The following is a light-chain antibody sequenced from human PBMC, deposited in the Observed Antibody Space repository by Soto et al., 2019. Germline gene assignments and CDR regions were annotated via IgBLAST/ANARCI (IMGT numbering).Light chain of an antibody. Sequence: AIRMTQSPSSLSASTGDRVTITCRASQGISSYLAWYQQKPGKAPKLLIYAASTLQSGVPSRFSGSGSGTDFTLTISCLQSEDFATYYCQQYYSYRPLTFGGGTKVDIK. CDR2: AAS. CDR3: QQYYSYRPLT. CDR1: QGISSY. V-gene: IGKV1-8*01. J-gene: IGKJ4*01.